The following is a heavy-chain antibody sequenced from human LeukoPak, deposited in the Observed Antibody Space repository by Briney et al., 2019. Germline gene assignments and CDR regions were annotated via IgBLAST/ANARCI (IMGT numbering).Heavy chain of an antibody. J-gene: IGHJ4*02. CDR3: ARGYCRDDICQVFPY. D-gene: IGHD2-21*02. V-gene: IGHV4-59*01. CDR2: MSYSGRT. Sequence: SETLSLTCAVYGGSFSGYYWSWIRQTPEKGLEWIGYMSYSGRTDYAPSLKSRVTMSVDTSKNQFSLKMSYVTAADTGVYYCARGYCRDDICQVFPYWGQGTLVTVSS. CDR1: GGSFSGYY.